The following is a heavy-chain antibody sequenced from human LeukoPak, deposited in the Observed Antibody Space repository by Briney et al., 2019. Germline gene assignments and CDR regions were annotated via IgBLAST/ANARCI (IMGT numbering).Heavy chain of an antibody. CDR2: IRYDGSNK. CDR1: GFSSYNFW. D-gene: IGHD2-15*01. Sequence: PGGSLRLSCAASGFSSYNFWMHWVRQAPGKGLEWVAFIRYDGSNKYYADSVKGRFTISRDNSKNTLYLQMNSLRAEDTAVYYCAKEGYCSGGSCSLDYWGQGTLVTVSS. V-gene: IGHV3-30*02. J-gene: IGHJ4*02. CDR3: AKEGYCSGGSCSLDY.